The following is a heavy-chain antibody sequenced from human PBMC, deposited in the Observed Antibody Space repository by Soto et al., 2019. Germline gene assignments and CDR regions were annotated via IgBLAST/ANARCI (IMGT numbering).Heavy chain of an antibody. Sequence: SETLSLTCTVSGGSISGDHYWSWIRQTPGKGLEWIGYIYHSGNTDYNPSLRSRVSISVDTSKNQFSLKLISVTAADTAVYYCARDEYQLLSSVSWFDSWGQGTLVTVSS. CDR1: GGSISGDHY. CDR3: ARDEYQLLSSVSWFDS. CDR2: IYHSGNT. V-gene: IGHV4-30-4*01. J-gene: IGHJ5*01. D-gene: IGHD2-2*01.